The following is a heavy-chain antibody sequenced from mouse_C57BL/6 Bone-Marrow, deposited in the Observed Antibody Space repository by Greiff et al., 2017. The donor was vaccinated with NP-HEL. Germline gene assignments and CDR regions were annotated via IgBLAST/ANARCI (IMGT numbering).Heavy chain of an antibody. Sequence: QVQLQQPGAELVRPGTSVKLSCKASGYTFTSYWMHWVKQRPGQGLEWIGVIDPSDSYTNYNQKFKGKATLTVDTSSSTAYMQLSSLTSEDSAVYYCARSPYYYGSRYWYFDVWGTGTTVTVSS. J-gene: IGHJ1*03. CDR1: GYTFTSYW. D-gene: IGHD1-1*01. V-gene: IGHV1-59*01. CDR2: IDPSDSYT. CDR3: ARSPYYYGSRYWYFDV.